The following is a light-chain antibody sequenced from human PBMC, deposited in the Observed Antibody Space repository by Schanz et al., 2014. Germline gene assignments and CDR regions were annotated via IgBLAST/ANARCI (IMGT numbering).Light chain of an antibody. Sequence: EIVMTQSPATLSVSPGEGATLSCRASQTVSSNLAWYQQQPGQAPRLLIYGASTRATGIPARFSGSGSGTDFTLTISSLEPEDFAVYYCQQRSNWPWRFGQGTKLEIK. V-gene: IGKV3D-11*03. CDR2: GAS. CDR1: QTVSSN. CDR3: QQRSNWPWR. J-gene: IGKJ1*01.